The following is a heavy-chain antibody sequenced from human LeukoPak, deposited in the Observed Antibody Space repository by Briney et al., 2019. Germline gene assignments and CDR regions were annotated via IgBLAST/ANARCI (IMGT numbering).Heavy chain of an antibody. Sequence: GGSLRLSCAASGFTFSSSWMTCVRQAPGKGREWVASIKQDGSEKYYVDSVKGRFTISRDHTKNALYLQMNSLRAEDTAIYYCARYYGSGSWDYWGQGTLVTVSS. J-gene: IGHJ4*02. V-gene: IGHV3-7*04. D-gene: IGHD3-10*01. CDR1: GFTFSSSW. CDR3: ARYYGSGSWDY. CDR2: IKQDGSEK.